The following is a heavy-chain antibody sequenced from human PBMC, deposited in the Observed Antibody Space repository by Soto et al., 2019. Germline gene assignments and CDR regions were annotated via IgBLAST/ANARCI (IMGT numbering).Heavy chain of an antibody. CDR1: GFSFSNYW. CDR3: ARGSNCSGGSCYPKKLYYYYGMDV. CDR2: INSDGSST. V-gene: IGHV3-74*01. D-gene: IGHD2-15*01. Sequence: EVQLVESGGGLVQPGGSLRLSCAASGFSFSNYWMHWVRQAPGKGLVWVSRINSDGSSTSYADSVKGRFTISRDNAKNTLSLQMNSLRAEDTAVYYCARGSNCSGGSCYPKKLYYYYGMDVWGQGTTVTVSS. J-gene: IGHJ6*02.